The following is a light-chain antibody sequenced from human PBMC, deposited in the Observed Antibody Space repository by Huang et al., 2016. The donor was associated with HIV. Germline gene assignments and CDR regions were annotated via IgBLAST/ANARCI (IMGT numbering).Light chain of an antibody. CDR2: DTS. CDR1: QSVGNY. V-gene: IGKV3-11*01. Sequence: EIALIQSPATLSLSPGETATLSCRASQSVGNYLGWHQQKPGQAPRLLIYDTSNRATGIPARFSGSGSGTDFTLTISSLEPEDSAVYYCQQRGNWPLTFGQGTKVEIK. CDR3: QQRGNWPLT. J-gene: IGKJ1*01.